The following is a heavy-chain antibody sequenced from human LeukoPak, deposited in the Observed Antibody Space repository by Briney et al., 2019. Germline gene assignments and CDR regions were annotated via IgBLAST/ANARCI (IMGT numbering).Heavy chain of an antibody. J-gene: IGHJ3*02. CDR3: ASGGYCSSTSCYGSAFDI. Sequence: PGGSPRLSCAASGFTFSSYWMHWVRQAPGKGLVWVSRINSGGSSTSYADSVKGRFTISRDNAKNTRYLQMNSLRAEDTAVYYCASGGYCSSTSCYGSAFDIWGQGTMVTVSS. CDR1: GFTFSSYW. CDR2: INSGGSST. D-gene: IGHD2-2*01. V-gene: IGHV3-74*01.